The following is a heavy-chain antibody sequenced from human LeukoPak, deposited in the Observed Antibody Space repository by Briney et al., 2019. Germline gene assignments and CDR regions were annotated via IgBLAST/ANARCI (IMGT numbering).Heavy chain of an antibody. CDR1: GDSISSSGYY. CDR3: ARGLRRRPCSGGSCYSPQTAWFDP. CDR2: IHHSGNT. V-gene: IGHV4-39*07. J-gene: IGHJ5*02. Sequence: PSETLSLTCSVSGDSISSSGYYWDWIRQPPGKGLEWIGSIHHSGNTNYNPSLKSRVTISVDTSKNQFSLKLSSVTAADTAVYYCARGLRRRPCSGGSCYSPQTAWFDPWGQGTLVTVSS. D-gene: IGHD2-15*01.